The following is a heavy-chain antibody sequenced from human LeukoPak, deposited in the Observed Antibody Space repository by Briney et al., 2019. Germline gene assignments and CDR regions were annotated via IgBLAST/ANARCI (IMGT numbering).Heavy chain of an antibody. CDR1: GGSISSYY. CDR3: ARPTITTVGTGRGLVQH. D-gene: IGHD6-13*01. CDR2: IYYSGST. J-gene: IGHJ1*01. Sequence: SETLSLTCTVSGGSISSYYWGWIRQPPGKGLEWIGSIYYSGSTYYNPSLKSRVTISVDTSKNQFSLKLSSVTAADTAFYYCARPTITTVGTGRGLVQHWGQGTLVTVSS. V-gene: IGHV4-39*01.